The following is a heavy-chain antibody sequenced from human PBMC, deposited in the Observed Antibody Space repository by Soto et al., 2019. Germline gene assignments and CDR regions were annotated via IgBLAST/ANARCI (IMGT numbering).Heavy chain of an antibody. Sequence: ASVKVSCKASGYTFTSYAMHWVRQAPGQRLEWMGWINAGNGNTKYSQKFQGRVTITRDTSASTAYMELSSLRSEDTAVYYCARDQGPNYYYYYYGVDVWGQGTTVTVSS. J-gene: IGHJ6*02. V-gene: IGHV1-3*01. CDR1: GYTFTSYA. D-gene: IGHD1-1*01. CDR2: INAGNGNT. CDR3: ARDQGPNYYYYYYGVDV.